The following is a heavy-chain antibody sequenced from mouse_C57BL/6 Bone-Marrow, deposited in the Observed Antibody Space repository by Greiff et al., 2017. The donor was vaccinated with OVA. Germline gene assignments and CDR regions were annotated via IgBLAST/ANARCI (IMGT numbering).Heavy chain of an antibody. CDR1: GFTFSSYA. CDR2: ISDGGSYT. D-gene: IGHD1-1*01. CDR3: ASLYYYGY. Sequence: EVMVVESGGGLVKPGGSLKLSCAASGFTFSSYAMSWVRQTPEKRLEWVATISDGGSYTYYPDNVKGRFTISRDNAKNNLYLQMSHLKSEDTAMYYCASLYYYGYWGQGTTLTVSS. J-gene: IGHJ2*01. V-gene: IGHV5-4*03.